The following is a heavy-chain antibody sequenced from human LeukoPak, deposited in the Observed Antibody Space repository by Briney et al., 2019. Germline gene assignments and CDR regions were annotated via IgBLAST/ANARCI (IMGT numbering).Heavy chain of an antibody. V-gene: IGHV3-74*01. Sequence: RNYWXXWVRXXPGKGLVWVSHINSDGSWTSYADSVKGRFTISKDNAKDTVYLQMNNLRAEDTAVYYCVSFYETYWGRGTLVTVSS. CDR1: RNYW. D-gene: IGHD2-2*01. CDR2: INSDGSWT. J-gene: IGHJ4*02. CDR3: VSFYETY.